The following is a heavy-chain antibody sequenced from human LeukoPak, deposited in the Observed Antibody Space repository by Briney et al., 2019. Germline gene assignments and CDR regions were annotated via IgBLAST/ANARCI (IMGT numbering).Heavy chain of an antibody. Sequence: PSETLSLTCTVSGGSISSSNYYWGWIRQPPGKGLEWIGSISYSGSTYYNPSLKSRVTISLDTSNNQFSLKLGSVTAADTAVYYCARGRGSSSWLDYWGQGTLVTVSS. D-gene: IGHD6-13*01. CDR2: ISYSGST. CDR1: GGSISSSNYY. J-gene: IGHJ4*02. CDR3: ARGRGSSSWLDY. V-gene: IGHV4-39*07.